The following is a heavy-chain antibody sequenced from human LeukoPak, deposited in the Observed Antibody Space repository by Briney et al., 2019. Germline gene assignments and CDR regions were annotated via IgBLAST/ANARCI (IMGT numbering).Heavy chain of an antibody. CDR2: IYYSGST. V-gene: IGHV4-59*01. CDR1: GGSISSYY. CDR3: ASNYDRKYFDY. D-gene: IGHD1-14*01. Sequence: SETLSLTCTVSGGSISSYYWSWIRQPPGKGLEWIGYIYYSGSTNYNPSLKSRVTISVDTSKNQFPLKLSSVTAADTAVYYCASNYDRKYFDYWGQGTLVTVSS. J-gene: IGHJ4*02.